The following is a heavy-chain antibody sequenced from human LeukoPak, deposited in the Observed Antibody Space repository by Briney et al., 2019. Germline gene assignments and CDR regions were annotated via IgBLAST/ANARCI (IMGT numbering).Heavy chain of an antibody. CDR2: IKQDGSER. V-gene: IGHV3-7*05. J-gene: IGHJ4*02. Sequence: PGGSLRLSCAASGYIFSRYWMSWVRQAPGKGLEWVANIKQDGSERYYVDSVKGRFTISRDNAKNSLYLQMNSLRAEDTAVYYCSYGDLDFDYWGQGTLVTVSS. CDR3: SYGDLDFDY. CDR1: GYIFSRYW. D-gene: IGHD4-17*01.